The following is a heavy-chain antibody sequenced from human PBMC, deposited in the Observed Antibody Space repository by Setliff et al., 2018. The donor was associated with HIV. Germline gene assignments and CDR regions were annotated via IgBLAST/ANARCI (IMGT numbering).Heavy chain of an antibody. D-gene: IGHD6-19*01. J-gene: IGHJ4*02. V-gene: IGHV4-4*07. CDR2: IYTSGIT. Sequence: SETLSLTCNVSGASTNAYFLSWVRHPAGKGLEWIGHIYTSGITNHNPSLKSRVTMSLDTSKERFSLRLRSVTAADTAIYYCAREPSPSQWQPLYFDVWGRGILVTVYS. CDR1: GASTNAYF. CDR3: AREPSPSQWQPLYFDV.